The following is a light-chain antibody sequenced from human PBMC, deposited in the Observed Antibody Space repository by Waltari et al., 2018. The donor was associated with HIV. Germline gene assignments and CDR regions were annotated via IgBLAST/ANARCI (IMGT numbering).Light chain of an antibody. J-gene: IGLJ2*01. V-gene: IGLV2-14*03. CDR1: SSDVGGYNY. CDR2: YVT. Sequence: HSALTQPAPVSGSPGQSITVSCPGTSSDVGGYNYVSWYQQHPAKAPKLMISYVTYRPSGVSNRFSGSKSGNTASLTISGLQAEDEADYYCISYTSSSTLVFGGGTKVTVL. CDR3: ISYTSSSTLV.